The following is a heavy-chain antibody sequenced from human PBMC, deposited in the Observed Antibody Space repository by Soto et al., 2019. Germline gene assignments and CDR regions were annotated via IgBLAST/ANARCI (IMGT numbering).Heavy chain of an antibody. CDR3: ARRTGYYYYYMDV. J-gene: IGHJ6*03. V-gene: IGHV4-39*01. Sequence: QLQLQESGPGLVKPSETLSLTCTVSGGSISSSSYYWGWIRQPPGKGLEWIGSIYYSGSTYYNPSLKSRVTISVDTSKNQFSLKLSSVTAADTAVYYCARRTGYYYYYMDVWGKGTTVTVSS. D-gene: IGHD7-27*01. CDR1: GGSISSSSYY. CDR2: IYYSGST.